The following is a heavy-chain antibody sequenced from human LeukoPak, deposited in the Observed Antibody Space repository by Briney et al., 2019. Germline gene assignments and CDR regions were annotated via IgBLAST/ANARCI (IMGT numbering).Heavy chain of an antibody. Sequence: GGSLRLPCAASGFIFSDYYMSWIRQAPGKGLEWVSYISSSGSSIYYADSVKGRFTISRDNAKNTLYLQMNSLRAEDTAVYYCARDGVEFYNWFDPWGQGTLVTVSS. CDR3: ARDGVEFYNWFDP. D-gene: IGHD2-21*01. J-gene: IGHJ5*02. CDR2: ISSSGSSI. V-gene: IGHV3-11*04. CDR1: GFIFSDYY.